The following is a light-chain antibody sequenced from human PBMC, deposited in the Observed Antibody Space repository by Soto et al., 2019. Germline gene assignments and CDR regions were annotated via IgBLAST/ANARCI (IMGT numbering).Light chain of an antibody. V-gene: IGKV1-5*03. CDR1: QSFSSW. J-gene: IGKJ4*01. Sequence: DIQMTQSPSTLSASVGDTVTISCRASQSFSSWLAWYQQKPGKAPKLLIYKASSLQSGVPSRFSGSGSGTEFTLTISSLQPEDFATYYCLQDYNYPLTFGGGTKVDIK. CDR3: LQDYNYPLT. CDR2: KAS.